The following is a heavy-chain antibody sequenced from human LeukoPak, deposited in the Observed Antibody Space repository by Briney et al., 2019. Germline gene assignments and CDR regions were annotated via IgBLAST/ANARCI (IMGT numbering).Heavy chain of an antibody. CDR1: GDLLSNYY. D-gene: IGHD3-10*01. J-gene: IGHJ4*02. Sequence: SETLSLTCTVSGDLLSNYYWSWIRQPPGKGLEWIGYIYYSGNTNYNPSLKSRVTMSVDTSKNQFSLKLTSVTAADTAVYYCARHRSGEVFDYWGQGTLVTVSS. V-gene: IGHV4-59*13. CDR3: ARHRSGEVFDY. CDR2: IYYSGNT.